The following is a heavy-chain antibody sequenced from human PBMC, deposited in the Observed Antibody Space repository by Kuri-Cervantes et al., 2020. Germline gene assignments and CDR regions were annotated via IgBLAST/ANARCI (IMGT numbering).Heavy chain of an antibody. D-gene: IGHD6-6*01. CDR3: AREAAFGSSSWFDP. J-gene: IGHJ5*02. V-gene: IGHV1-69*06. CDR1: GGTFSSCA. CDR2: IIPIFGTA. Sequence: SVKVSCKASGGTFSSCAISWVRQAPGQGLEWMGGIIPIFGTANYAQKFQGRVTITADKSTSTAYMELSSLRSEDTAVYYCAREAAFGSSSWFDPWGQGTLVTVSS.